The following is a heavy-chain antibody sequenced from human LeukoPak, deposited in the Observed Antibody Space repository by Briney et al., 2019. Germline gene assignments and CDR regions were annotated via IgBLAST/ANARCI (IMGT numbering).Heavy chain of an antibody. CDR3: ASKINSGYSYGLFDY. Sequence: PSETLSLTCTVSGGSISSYYWSWIRQPPGKGREWIGYIYYSGSTNYNPSLKSRVTISVDTSKNQFSLKLSSVTAGDTAVYYCASKINSGYSYGLFDYWDQGTLVTVSS. D-gene: IGHD5-18*01. CDR2: IYYSGST. CDR1: GGSISSYY. J-gene: IGHJ4*02. V-gene: IGHV4-59*08.